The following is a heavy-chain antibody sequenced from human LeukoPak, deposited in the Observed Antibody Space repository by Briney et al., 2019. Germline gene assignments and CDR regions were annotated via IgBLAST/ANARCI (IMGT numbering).Heavy chain of an antibody. V-gene: IGHV4-39*01. D-gene: IGHD3-3*01. Sequence: SETLSLTCTVSGGSISSSSYYWGWIRQPPGKGLEWIGSIYYSGSTYYNPSLKSRVTISADTSKNQFSLKLSSVTAADTAVYYCARIPITIFGVVSYRNWFDPWGQGTLVTVSS. J-gene: IGHJ5*02. CDR1: GGSISSSSYY. CDR2: IYYSGST. CDR3: ARIPITIFGVVSYRNWFDP.